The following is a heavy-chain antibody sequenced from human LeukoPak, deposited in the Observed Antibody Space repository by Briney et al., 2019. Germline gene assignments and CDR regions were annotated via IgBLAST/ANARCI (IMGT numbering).Heavy chain of an antibody. J-gene: IGHJ4*02. Sequence: GASVKVSCKASGYTFTGYYMHWVRQAPGQGLEWMGWINPNSGGTNYAQKFQGRVTMTRDTSISTAYMELSRLRSDDTAVYYCASAKITTGGGISLDYWGQGTLVTVSS. CDR1: GYTFTGYY. CDR2: INPNSGGT. V-gene: IGHV1-2*02. CDR3: ASAKITTGGGISLDY. D-gene: IGHD5-12*01.